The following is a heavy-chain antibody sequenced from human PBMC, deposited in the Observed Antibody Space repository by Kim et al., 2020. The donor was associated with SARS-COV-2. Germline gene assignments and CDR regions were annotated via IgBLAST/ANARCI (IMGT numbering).Heavy chain of an antibody. Sequence: SETLSLTCAVSGGSISSGGYSWSWIRQPPGKGLEWIGYIYHSGSTYYNPSLKSRVTISVDRSKNQFSLKLSSVTAADTAVYYCARFSDYYDSSGYVDYWGQGTLVTVSS. D-gene: IGHD3-22*01. CDR3: ARFSDYYDSSGYVDY. CDR2: IYHSGST. J-gene: IGHJ4*02. CDR1: GGSISSGGYS. V-gene: IGHV4-30-2*01.